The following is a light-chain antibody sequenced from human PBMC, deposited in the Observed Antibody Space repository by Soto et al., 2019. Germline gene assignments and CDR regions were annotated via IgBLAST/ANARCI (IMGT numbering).Light chain of an antibody. V-gene: IGLV2-11*01. CDR3: CSYAGEYKYV. CDR1: SSDVGAYNF. J-gene: IGLJ1*01. CDR2: DVN. Sequence: QSALTQPRSVSGSPGQSVTISCTESSSDVGAYNFASWYQQHPGAAPKLLIHDVNKRPPGVPDRFSASKSGNTASLTISGLQAEDEADYYCCSYAGEYKYVFGSGTKLTVL.